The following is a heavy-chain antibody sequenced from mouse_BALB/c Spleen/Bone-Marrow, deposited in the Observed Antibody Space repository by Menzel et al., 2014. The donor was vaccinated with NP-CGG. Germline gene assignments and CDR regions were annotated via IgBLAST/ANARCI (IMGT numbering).Heavy chain of an antibody. Sequence: DVQLVESGGGLVQPGGSLKLSCATSGFTFSDYYMYWVRQTPEKRLEWVAYISNGGGSTYYPDTVKGRFTISRDNAKNTLYLQMSRLKSEDTAMYYCARQGIYYGYDPFAYWGQGTPVTVS. J-gene: IGHJ3*01. V-gene: IGHV5-12*02. CDR2: ISNGGGST. CDR3: ARQGIYYGYDPFAY. CDR1: GFTFSDYY. D-gene: IGHD2-2*01.